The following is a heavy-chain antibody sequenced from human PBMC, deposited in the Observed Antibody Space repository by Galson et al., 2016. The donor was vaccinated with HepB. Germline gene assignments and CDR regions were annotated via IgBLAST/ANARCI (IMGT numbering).Heavy chain of an antibody. CDR2: IDGSNDHI. J-gene: IGHJ4*02. CDR3: ARTEFGLVGTTTSIAGY. Sequence: SLRLSCAASGFNFRTYSVNWVRQAPGKGLEWVSSIDGSNDHIHYEDSVKGRFTMSRDDAKNLLYLQMNSLRAEDTAVYYCARTEFGLVGTTTSIAGYWGQGTLVTVSS. D-gene: IGHD1-26*01. CDR1: GFNFRTYS. V-gene: IGHV3-21*01.